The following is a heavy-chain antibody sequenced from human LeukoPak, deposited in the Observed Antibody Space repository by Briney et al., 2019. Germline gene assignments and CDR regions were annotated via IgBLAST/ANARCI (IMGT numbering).Heavy chain of an antibody. CDR3: AKPLDYGDWAAFDY. J-gene: IGHJ4*02. D-gene: IGHD4-17*01. Sequence: PGGSLRLSCAASGFTFSSYGMHWVRQAPGKGLEWVAFIRYDGSNKYYADSVKGRFTISRDNSKNTLYLQMNSLRAEDTAVYYCAKPLDYGDWAAFDYWGQGTLVTVSS. V-gene: IGHV3-30*02. CDR1: GFTFSSYG. CDR2: IRYDGSNK.